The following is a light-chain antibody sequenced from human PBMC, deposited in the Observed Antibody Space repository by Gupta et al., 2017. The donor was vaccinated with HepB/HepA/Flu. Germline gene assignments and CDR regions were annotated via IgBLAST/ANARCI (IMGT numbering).Light chain of an antibody. CDR1: SNDIGFYNY. Sequence: QSALTQPASVSGSPGQSITISCPGTSNDIGFYNYVSWYQQHPDKAPKLMIYDVTHRPAGVADRFSGSKAGNTASLTISGLQAEDEADYYCSSDTTSSTPVFGGGTKLTVL. J-gene: IGLJ2*01. V-gene: IGLV2-14*03. CDR3: SSDTTSSTPV. CDR2: DVT.